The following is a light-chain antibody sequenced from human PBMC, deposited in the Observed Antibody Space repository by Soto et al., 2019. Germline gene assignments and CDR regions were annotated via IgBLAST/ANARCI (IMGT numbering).Light chain of an antibody. J-gene: IGKJ1*01. CDR2: KAS. Sequence: DRVTIACRASQRIATWLAWYQQKPGTAPKLLIYKASSLESGVPSRFSDSGSGTEVTLTISSLQPDDFATYYCQQYNTYSWTFGQGTKVDIK. V-gene: IGKV1-5*03. CDR3: QQYNTYSWT. CDR1: QRIATW.